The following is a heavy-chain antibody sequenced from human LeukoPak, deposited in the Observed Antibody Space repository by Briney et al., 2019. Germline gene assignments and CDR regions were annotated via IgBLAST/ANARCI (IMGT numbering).Heavy chain of an antibody. Sequence: SETLSLTCTVSGGSINSSGYYWSWIRQHPGKGLEWIGYIYYSGSTYYNPSLKSRVTIPVDTSKNQFSLKLSSVTAADTAVYYCAKRDCSSTSCYKYGMDVWGKGTTVTVSS. V-gene: IGHV4-31*03. CDR3: AKRDCSSTSCYKYGMDV. J-gene: IGHJ6*04. CDR1: GGSINSSGYY. CDR2: IYYSGST. D-gene: IGHD2-2*02.